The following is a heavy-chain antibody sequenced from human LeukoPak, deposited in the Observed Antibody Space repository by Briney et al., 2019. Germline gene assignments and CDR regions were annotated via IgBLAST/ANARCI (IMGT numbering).Heavy chain of an antibody. Sequence: PSETLSLTCTVSGDSIISYYWSWIRQPPGKGLEWIGYIYHSGSTNYNPSLKSRVTISADTSKDQFSLKLASVTAADTAVYYCAAGYSTTWYYFDYWGQGTLVTVSP. D-gene: IGHD6-13*01. CDR1: GDSIISYY. V-gene: IGHV4-59*01. CDR2: IYHSGST. CDR3: AAGYSTTWYYFDY. J-gene: IGHJ4*02.